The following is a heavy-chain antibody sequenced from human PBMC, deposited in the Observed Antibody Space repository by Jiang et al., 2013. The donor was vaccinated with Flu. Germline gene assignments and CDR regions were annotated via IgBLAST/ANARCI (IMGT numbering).Heavy chain of an antibody. J-gene: IGHJ5*02. CDR3: ARLYSSSWYGWFDP. Sequence: GAEVKKPGASVKVSCKASGYTFTSYAMHWVRQAPGQRLEWMGWINAGNGNTKYSQKFQGRVTITRDTSASTAYMELSSLRSEDTAVYYCARLYSSSWYGWFDPWGQGTLVTVSS. CDR2: INAGNGNT. V-gene: IGHV1-3*01. D-gene: IGHD6-13*01. CDR1: GYTFTSYA.